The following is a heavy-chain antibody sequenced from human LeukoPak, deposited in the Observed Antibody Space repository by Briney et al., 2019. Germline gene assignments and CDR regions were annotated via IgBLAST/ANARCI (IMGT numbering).Heavy chain of an antibody. CDR2: IDPSDSDA. CDR1: GYXFTSYW. J-gene: IGHJ4*02. D-gene: IGHD4-23*01. CDR3: ARLVYSGYYFDY. Sequence: GESLKISCKGSGYXFTSYWITWVRQMPGKGLEWMGRIDPSDSDANYSPSFQGHVRFSADKSTNTAYLQWSNLKASDTAMYYCARLVYSGYYFDYWGQGTLVTVSS. V-gene: IGHV5-10-1*01.